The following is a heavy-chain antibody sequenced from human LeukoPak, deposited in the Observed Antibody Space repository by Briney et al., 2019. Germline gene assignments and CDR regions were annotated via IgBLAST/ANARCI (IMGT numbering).Heavy chain of an antibody. CDR3: ARDLDDDYAVDY. CDR2: IKQDGSEK. Sequence: GGSLRLSCVASGFTFSSYWMSWVRQAPGKGLEWVANIKQDGSEKYYVDSVKGRFTISRDNAKNSLYLQMNSLRAEDTAVYYCARDLDDDYAVDYWGQGTLVTVSS. V-gene: IGHV3-7*01. D-gene: IGHD4-17*01. J-gene: IGHJ4*02. CDR1: GFTFSSYW.